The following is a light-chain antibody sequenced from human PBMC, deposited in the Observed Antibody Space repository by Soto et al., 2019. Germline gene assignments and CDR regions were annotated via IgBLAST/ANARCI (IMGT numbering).Light chain of an antibody. CDR1: SSDVGGYNY. CDR3: SSYAGSNTPYV. CDR2: EVI. Sequence: LTQPPSASGSPGQSVTISCTGTSSDVGGYNYVSWYQQHPGKAPKLLIYEVIKRPSGVPDRFSASRSGNTASLTVSGLQAEDEADYYCSSYAGSNTPYVFGTGTKVTVL. J-gene: IGLJ1*01. V-gene: IGLV2-8*01.